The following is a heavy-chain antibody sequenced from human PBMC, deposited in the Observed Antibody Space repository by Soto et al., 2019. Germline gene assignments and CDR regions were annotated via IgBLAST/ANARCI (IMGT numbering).Heavy chain of an antibody. CDR3: ARDYHDYGPYV. J-gene: IGHJ6*02. CDR1: GFCFGIYA. Sequence: GGSLKLSCAASGFCFGIYAMRWVRQAPGKGLEWVASIPYDGGNRKYADSVKGRFTISRDNAKDMLYLHMSSLGPDDTSVYYYARDYHDYGPYVWIQGTSVTVS. CDR2: IPYDGGNR. V-gene: IGHV3-30-3*01.